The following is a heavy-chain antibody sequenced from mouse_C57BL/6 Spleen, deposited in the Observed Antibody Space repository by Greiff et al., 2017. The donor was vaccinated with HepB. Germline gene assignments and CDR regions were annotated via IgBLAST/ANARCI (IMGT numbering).Heavy chain of an antibody. CDR2: ISSGSSTI. V-gene: IGHV5-17*01. J-gene: IGHJ2*01. D-gene: IGHD6-1*01. CDR1: GFTFSDYG. Sequence: EVMLVESGGGLVKPGGSLKLSCAASGFTFSDYGMNWVRQAPEKGLEWVAYISSGSSTIYYADTVKGRFTISRDNAKNTLFLQMTSLRSEDTAMYYCARGGSLEDWGQGTTLTVSS. CDR3: ARGGSLED.